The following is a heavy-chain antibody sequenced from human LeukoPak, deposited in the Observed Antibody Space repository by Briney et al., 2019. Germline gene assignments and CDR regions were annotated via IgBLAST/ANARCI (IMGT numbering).Heavy chain of an antibody. CDR1: GGSISNSGYY. J-gene: IGHJ4*02. V-gene: IGHV4-39*01. Sequence: PSETLSLTCTVSGGSISNSGYYCGWIRQPPGKGLEWIGSVYSRVTTYYNPSRKSGAPISLTTSKNQYSLKLSSGTAADTAVYYCARLGASSGYYDYWGQGTLVNVPS. CDR3: ARLGASSGYYDY. D-gene: IGHD3-22*01. CDR2: VYSRVTT.